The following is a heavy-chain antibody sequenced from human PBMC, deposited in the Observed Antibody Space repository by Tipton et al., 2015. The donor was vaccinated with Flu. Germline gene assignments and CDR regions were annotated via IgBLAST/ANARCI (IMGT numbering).Heavy chain of an antibody. CDR2: IGSAGDT. D-gene: IGHD6-13*01. CDR1: GFTFNQYA. CDR3: ARGPLPDSNWYNGMDV. J-gene: IGHJ6*02. V-gene: IGHV3-13*01. Sequence: SLRLSCAASGFTFNQYAMHWVRQATGKGLEWVSAIGSAGDTYYLDSVKGRFTISRDNAKNSLYLQMNSLRVGDTAVYYCARGPLPDSNWYNGMDVWGQGTTVTVSS.